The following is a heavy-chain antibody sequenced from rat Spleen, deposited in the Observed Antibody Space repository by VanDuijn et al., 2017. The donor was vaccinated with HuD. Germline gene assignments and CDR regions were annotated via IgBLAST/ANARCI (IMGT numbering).Heavy chain of an antibody. CDR1: GFSLNSNG. D-gene: IGHD1-9*01. CDR3: ARGRTYYGYDY. V-gene: IGHV2S61*01. CDR2: IWGNGNT. Sequence: QEQLKESGPGLVQPSQTLSLTCTVSGFSLNSNGVIWVRQPPGKGLEWMGVIWGNGNTNYKSTLKSRVSISRDTSKSQVLLKMNNLQTEDTAMYFCARGRTYYGYDYWGQGVMVTVSS. J-gene: IGHJ2*01.